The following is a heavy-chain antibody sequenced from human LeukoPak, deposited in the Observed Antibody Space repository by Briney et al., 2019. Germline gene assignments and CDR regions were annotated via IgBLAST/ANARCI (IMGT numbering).Heavy chain of an antibody. J-gene: IGHJ4*02. D-gene: IGHD5-12*01. CDR3: AKCEAGVATICGCLYY. V-gene: IGHV3-23*01. Sequence: GGSLRLSCAASGFTFRNYAMNWVRQAPGKGLEWVTTISGGGDTTYYADSVKGRFTISRDDSRSTLYLQMNSLRAEDTAKYYCAKCEAGVATICGCLYYWGQGTLVTVSS. CDR1: GFTFRNYA. CDR2: ISGGGDTT.